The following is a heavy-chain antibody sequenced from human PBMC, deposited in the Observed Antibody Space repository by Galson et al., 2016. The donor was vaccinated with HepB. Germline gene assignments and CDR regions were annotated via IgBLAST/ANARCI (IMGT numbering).Heavy chain of an antibody. D-gene: IGHD1-14*01. CDR1: GFTFSSYV. J-gene: IGHJ4*02. CDR2: ILHDGSNK. Sequence: SLRLSCAASGFTFSSYVMHWFRQAPGKGLEWVAIILHDGSNKYYADSVKCRFTISRDNAKNSLYLQMNSLSAEDTSVFYCANHRGWGQGTLVTVSS. CDR3: ANHRG. V-gene: IGHV3-30-3*01.